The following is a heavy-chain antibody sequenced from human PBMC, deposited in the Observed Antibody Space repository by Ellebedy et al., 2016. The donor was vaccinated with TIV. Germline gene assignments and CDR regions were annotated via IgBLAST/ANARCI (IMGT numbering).Heavy chain of an antibody. V-gene: IGHV3-7*01. CDR3: AREVGYCSSTSCYAYYYGMDV. CDR1: GFTFSSYW. CDR2: IKQDGSEK. Sequence: GESLKISCAASGFTFSSYWMSWVRQAPGKGLEWVANIKQDGSEKYYVDSVKGRFTISRDNAKNSLYLQMNSLRAEDTAVYYCAREVGYCSSTSCYAYYYGMDVWGQGTTVTVCS. J-gene: IGHJ6*02. D-gene: IGHD2-2*01.